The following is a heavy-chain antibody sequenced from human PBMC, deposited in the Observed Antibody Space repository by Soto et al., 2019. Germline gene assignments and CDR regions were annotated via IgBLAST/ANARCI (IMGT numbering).Heavy chain of an antibody. J-gene: IGHJ3*02. CDR2: IKSKTDGGTT. D-gene: IGHD3-10*01. V-gene: IGHV3-15*07. Sequence: VQLVESGGGLVQPGGSLRLSCAASGFIFSNAWMNWVRQAPGKGLEWVGRIKSKTDGGTTDYAAPVKGRFTISRDDSKNTLYLQMNSLKTEDTAVYYCTTDWYYYGSGTAFDIWGQGTMVTVSS. CDR1: GFIFSNAW. CDR3: TTDWYYYGSGTAFDI.